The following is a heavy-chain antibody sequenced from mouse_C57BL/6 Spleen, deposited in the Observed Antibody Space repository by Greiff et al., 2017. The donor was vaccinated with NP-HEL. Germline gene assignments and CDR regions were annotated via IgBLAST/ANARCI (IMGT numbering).Heavy chain of an antibody. Sequence: VQLQQSGAELAKPGASVKLSCKASGYTFTSYWMHWVKQRPGQGLEWIGYINPSSGYTKYNQKFKDKVTLTAEKSTSTAYMQLSSLTYEDSAVYYCARGNFDVWGTGTTVTVSS. CDR2: INPSSGYT. V-gene: IGHV1-7*01. CDR1: GYTFTSYW. CDR3: ARGNFDV. J-gene: IGHJ1*03.